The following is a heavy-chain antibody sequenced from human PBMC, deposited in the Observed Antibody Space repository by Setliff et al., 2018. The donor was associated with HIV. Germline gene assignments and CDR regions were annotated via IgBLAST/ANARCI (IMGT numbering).Heavy chain of an antibody. V-gene: IGHV4-34*01. D-gene: IGHD5-18*01. CDR3: ARDRYSYGRSYFDY. Sequence: SETLSLTCAVYGGSFSAYHWSWIRQTPGKGLEWLGEINHSGSTAYNLALESRVSMSIDTSKNQFSLKLTSVTAADTAVYYCARDRYSYGRSYFDYWGQGTLVTVSS. J-gene: IGHJ4*02. CDR2: INHSGST. CDR1: GGSFSAYH.